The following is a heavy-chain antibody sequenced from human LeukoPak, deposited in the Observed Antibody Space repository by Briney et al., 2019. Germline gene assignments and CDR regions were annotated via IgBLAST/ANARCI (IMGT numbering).Heavy chain of an antibody. CDR2: ISYDGSNK. Sequence: SGRSLRLSCATSGFTFSNYGMHWVRQAPGKGLEWVAIISYDGSNKFYADSVKGRFTISRDYSKNTLYLQMSSLRPEDTAVYYCARGRSIAAACDYWGQGTLVTVSS. CDR3: ARGRSIAAACDY. V-gene: IGHV3-30*03. D-gene: IGHD6-13*01. J-gene: IGHJ4*02. CDR1: GFTFSNYG.